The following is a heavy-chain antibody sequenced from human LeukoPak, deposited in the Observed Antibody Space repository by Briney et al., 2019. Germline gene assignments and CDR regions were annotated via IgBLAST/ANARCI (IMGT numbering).Heavy chain of an antibody. CDR3: ARELAGGWFDP. J-gene: IGHJ5*02. V-gene: IGHV3-30-3*01. D-gene: IGHD4-23*01. Sequence: GGSLRLSCAASGFTFSSYAMHWVRQAPGKGLEWVAVISYDGSNTYYADSVKGRFTISRDNSKNTLYLLLNSLRAEDTAVYYCARELAGGWFDPWGQGTLVTVSS. CDR1: GFTFSSYA. CDR2: ISYDGSNT.